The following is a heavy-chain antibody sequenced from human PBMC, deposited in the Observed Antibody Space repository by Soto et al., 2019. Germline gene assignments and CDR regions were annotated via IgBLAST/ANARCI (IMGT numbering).Heavy chain of an antibody. CDR2: ISTYNGDT. CDR1: GYTFTTYD. D-gene: IGHD2-8*01. J-gene: IGHJ6*02. V-gene: IGHV1-18*01. CDR3: ARDPYHVLMVNAPNLDGMDV. Sequence: QVQLVQSGAAVKKPGASVQVSCKASGYTFTTYDISWVRQAPGQGLEWMGRISTYNGDTNYPQSLQGRLTMTTDTSTATAYMELRSRGSDDTAVYYCARDPYHVLMVNAPNLDGMDVWGQGTTVTVSS.